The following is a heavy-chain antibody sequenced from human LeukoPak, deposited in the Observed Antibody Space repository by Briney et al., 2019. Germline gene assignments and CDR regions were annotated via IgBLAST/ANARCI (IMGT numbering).Heavy chain of an antibody. D-gene: IGHD2-2*02. CDR3: AXAAXKPHTYIVVVPAAIAY. Sequence: ASVKVSCKASGYTFTSYYMHWVRQAPGQGLEWMGIINPSGGSTSYAQKFQGRVTMTRDTSTSTVYMELSSLRSEDTAVYYCAXAAXKPHTYIVVVPAAIAYWGQGTLVTVSS. J-gene: IGHJ4*02. V-gene: IGHV1-46*01. CDR1: GYTFTSYY. CDR2: INPSGGST.